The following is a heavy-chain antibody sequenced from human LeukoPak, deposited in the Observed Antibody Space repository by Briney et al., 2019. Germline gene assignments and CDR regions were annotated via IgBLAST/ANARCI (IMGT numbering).Heavy chain of an antibody. CDR1: GGSFSGYY. D-gene: IGHD2-2*01. CDR2: INHSGST. V-gene: IGHV4-34*01. CDR3: ARLGGVVVPAAAIQNWFDP. Sequence: PSETLSLTCAVYGGSFSGYYWSWIRQPPGKGLEWIGEINHSGSTNYNPSLKSRVTISVDTSKNQFSLKLSSVTAADTAVYYCARLGGVVVPAAAIQNWFDPWGQGTLVTVSS. J-gene: IGHJ5*02.